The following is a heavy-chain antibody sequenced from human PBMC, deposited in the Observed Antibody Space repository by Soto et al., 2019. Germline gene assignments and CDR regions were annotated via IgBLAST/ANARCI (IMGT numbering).Heavy chain of an antibody. CDR1: GFTFSSYG. D-gene: IGHD2-8*01. CDR3: ARDSRQAHCTNGVCSNYGMDV. CDR2: IWYDGSNK. Sequence: GGSLRLSCAASGFTFSSYGMHWVRQAPGKGLEWVAVIWYDGSNKYYADSVKGRFTISRDNSKNTLYLQMNSLRAEDTAVYYCARDSRQAHCTNGVCSNYGMDVWGQGTTVTVSS. V-gene: IGHV3-33*01. J-gene: IGHJ6*02.